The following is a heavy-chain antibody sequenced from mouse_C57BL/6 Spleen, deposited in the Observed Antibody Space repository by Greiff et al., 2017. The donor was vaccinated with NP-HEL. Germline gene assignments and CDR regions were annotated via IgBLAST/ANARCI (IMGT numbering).Heavy chain of an antibody. CDR2: IDPSDSDT. CDR3: ARSDYYGSRKDY. CDR1: GYTFTSYW. Sequence: QVQLQQPGAELVRPGSSVKLSCKASGYTFTSYWMHWVKQRPIQGLEWIGNIDPSDSDTHYNQKFKDKATLTVDKSSSTAYMQLSSLTSEDSAVYYCARSDYYGSRKDYWGQGTTLTVSS. J-gene: IGHJ2*01. D-gene: IGHD1-1*01. V-gene: IGHV1-52*01.